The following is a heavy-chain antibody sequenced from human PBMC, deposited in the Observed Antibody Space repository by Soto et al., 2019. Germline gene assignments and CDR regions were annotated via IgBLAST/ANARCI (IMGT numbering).Heavy chain of an antibody. CDR3: SRTHELGGNSDAFDV. CDR1: GGSFRREA. Sequence: QVQLVQSGAEVKKPGSSVKVSCKASGGSFRREAINWVRQAPGQGPEWMGGILPIFGTADYAQKFQGRVTIPAYVSTTTAYMELSSLVFHCTALYHCSRTHELGGNSDAFDVLGQGTMVTVSS. J-gene: IGHJ3*01. D-gene: IGHD2-15*01. V-gene: IGHV1-69*12. CDR2: ILPIFGTA.